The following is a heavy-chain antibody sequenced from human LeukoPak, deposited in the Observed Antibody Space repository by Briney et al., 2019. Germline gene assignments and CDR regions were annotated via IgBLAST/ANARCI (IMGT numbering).Heavy chain of an antibody. CDR3: ARHPSTYYYGSGSYKGWFDP. Sequence: PSETLSLTCAVYGGSFSGYYWSWIRQPPGKGLEWIGEINHSGSTNYNPSLKSRVTISVDASKNQFSLKLSSVTAADTAVYYCARHPSTYYYGSGSYKGWFDPWGQGTLVTVSS. CDR2: INHSGST. CDR1: GGSFSGYY. D-gene: IGHD3-10*01. V-gene: IGHV4-34*01. J-gene: IGHJ5*02.